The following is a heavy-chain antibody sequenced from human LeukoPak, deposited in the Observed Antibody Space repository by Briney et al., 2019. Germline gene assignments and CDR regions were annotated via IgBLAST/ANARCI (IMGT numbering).Heavy chain of an antibody. Sequence: PGGSLRLSCAASGFTFSSYSMNWVRQAPGKGLEWVANIKQDGSEKYYVDSVKGRFTISRDNAKNSLYLQMNSLRAEDTAVYYCARDSARGGASSGDFDSWGQGALVTVSS. V-gene: IGHV3-7*01. CDR3: ARDSARGGASSGDFDS. CDR2: IKQDGSEK. D-gene: IGHD3-10*01. J-gene: IGHJ4*02. CDR1: GFTFSSYS.